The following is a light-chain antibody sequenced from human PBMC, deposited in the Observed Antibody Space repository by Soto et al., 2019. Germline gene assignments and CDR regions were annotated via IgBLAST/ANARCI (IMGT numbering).Light chain of an antibody. J-gene: IGKJ1*01. Sequence: EIVMTQSPATLSVSPGERATLSCRASQSVSNNLAWYQQKPGQAPRLLIYGASTRATGIPATFSGSGSGTEFTLTISSLQSEDFALYYCQQYNNWPRTFGQGTKVEI. CDR1: QSVSNN. CDR2: GAS. V-gene: IGKV3-15*01. CDR3: QQYNNWPRT.